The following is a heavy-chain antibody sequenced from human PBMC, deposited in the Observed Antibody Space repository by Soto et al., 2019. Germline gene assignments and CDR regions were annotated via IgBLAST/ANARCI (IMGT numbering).Heavy chain of an antibody. Sequence: QVQLVQSGAEVKKPGASVKVSCKASGYTFSNYGIGWLRQAPGQGLEWLAWISAYNGDTKSAQKLQGRVTATTDVSTSTAYMELRSLRSDDTAVYYCARDRETTTTRRAFDIWGQGTMVTVSS. CDR3: ARDRETTTTRRAFDI. CDR2: ISAYNGDT. V-gene: IGHV1-18*01. CDR1: GYTFSNYG. J-gene: IGHJ3*02. D-gene: IGHD1-26*01.